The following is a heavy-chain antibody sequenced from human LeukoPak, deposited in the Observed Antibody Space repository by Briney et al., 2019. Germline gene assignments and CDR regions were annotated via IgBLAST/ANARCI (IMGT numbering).Heavy chain of an antibody. J-gene: IGHJ3*02. CDR2: IYYSGST. CDR1: GGFISSYY. D-gene: IGHD3-16*01. V-gene: IGHV4-59*01. CDR3: ARDRFIGGLAIDI. Sequence: SETLSLTCTVSGGFISSYYWSWIRQPPGKGLEWIGYIYYSGSTNYNPSLKSRVTISVDTSKNQFSLKLSSVTAADTAVYYCARDRFIGGLAIDIWGQGTMVTVSS.